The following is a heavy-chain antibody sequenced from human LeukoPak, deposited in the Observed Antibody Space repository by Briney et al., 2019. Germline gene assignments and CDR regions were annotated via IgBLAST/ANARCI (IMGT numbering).Heavy chain of an antibody. Sequence: GASEKVSCKASGYTFTGYYMHWVRQAPGQGLEWMGWINPNSGGTNYAQKFQGRVTMTRDTSISTAYMELSRLRSDDTAVYYCARSARWRYGPGFVGNYWGQGTLVTVSS. CDR3: ARSARWRYGPGFVGNY. J-gene: IGHJ4*02. CDR1: GYTFTGYY. CDR2: INPNSGGT. V-gene: IGHV1-2*02. D-gene: IGHD2-21*01.